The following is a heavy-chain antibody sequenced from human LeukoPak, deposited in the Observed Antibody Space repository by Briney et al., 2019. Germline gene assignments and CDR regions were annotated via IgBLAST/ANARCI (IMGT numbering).Heavy chain of an antibody. CDR2: IYYSGST. Sequence: SETLSLTCTVFGGSISSYYWSWIRQPPGKGLEWIGYIYYSGSTNYNPSLKSRVTISVDTSKNQFSLKLSSVTAADTAVYYCARDYGDYGWFDPWGQGTLVTVSS. CDR1: GGSISSYY. D-gene: IGHD4-17*01. CDR3: ARDYGDYGWFDP. J-gene: IGHJ5*02. V-gene: IGHV4-59*01.